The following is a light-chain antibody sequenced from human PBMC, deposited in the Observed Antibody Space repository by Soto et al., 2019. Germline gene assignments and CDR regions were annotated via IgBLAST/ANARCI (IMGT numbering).Light chain of an antibody. CDR3: QQYSSSPQT. J-gene: IGKJ5*01. CDR1: QNISRS. CDR2: GTS. Sequence: EIVMTQSPVTLSVSPGERATLSCRASQNISRSLAWYQQKPGQGPSLLIYGTSTRAGGVPARFYGTGSGTDFTLTISRLEPEDFAVYYCQQYSSSPQTFGQGTRLEIK. V-gene: IGKV3-15*01.